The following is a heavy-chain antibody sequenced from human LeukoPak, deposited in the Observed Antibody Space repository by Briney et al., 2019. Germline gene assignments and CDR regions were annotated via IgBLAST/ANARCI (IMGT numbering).Heavy chain of an antibody. J-gene: IGHJ4*02. Sequence: SETLSLTCTVSGGSISSYYWSWIRQPAGKGLEWIGRIYTSGSTNYNPSLKSRVTMSVDTSKNQFSLKLSSVTAADTAVYYCARDNMDGSGSYFAGFDYWGQGTLVTVSS. CDR3: ARDNMDGSGSYFAGFDY. V-gene: IGHV4-4*07. CDR2: IYTSGST. CDR1: GGSISSYY. D-gene: IGHD3-10*01.